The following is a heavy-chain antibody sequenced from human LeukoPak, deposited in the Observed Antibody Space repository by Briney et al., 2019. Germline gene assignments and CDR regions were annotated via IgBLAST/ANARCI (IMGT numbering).Heavy chain of an antibody. D-gene: IGHD3-10*01. CDR1: GITFSNHG. Sequence: GGTLRLSCVVSGITFSNHGMNWVRQAPGKGLEWVSGISGSGDVKWNADSVKGRFTVSRDNSKDTMYLQMNGLRAEDTAIYYCAQDRAWAQYYYWGQGTLVTVSS. CDR2: ISGSGDVK. V-gene: IGHV3-23*01. J-gene: IGHJ4*02. CDR3: AQDRAWAQYYY.